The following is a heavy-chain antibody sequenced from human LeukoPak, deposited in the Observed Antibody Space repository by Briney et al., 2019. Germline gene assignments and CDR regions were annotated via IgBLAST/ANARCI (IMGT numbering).Heavy chain of an antibody. V-gene: IGHV3-69-1*01. CDR2: IRDSGTT. Sequence: GGSLRLSCAASGFTFSDYYMSWIRQAPGKGLEWISHIRDSGTTDYADSVKGRFTISRDNAKNSLYLQLSSLRAEDTAVYYCARDHDFAFDNWGQGTLVTVSS. D-gene: IGHD2-21*02. CDR3: ARDHDFAFDN. CDR1: GFTFSDYY. J-gene: IGHJ4*02.